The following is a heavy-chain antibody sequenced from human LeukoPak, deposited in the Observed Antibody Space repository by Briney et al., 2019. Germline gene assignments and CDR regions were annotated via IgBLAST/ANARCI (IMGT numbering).Heavy chain of an antibody. CDR3: AKDGLGSGWYDYYLDY. Sequence: GGSLRLSCAASGFTFSSYAMSWVRQAPGKGLEWVSAISGSGGSTYYADSVKGRFTISRDNSKNTLYLQMNSLRAEDTAVYYCAKDGLGSGWYDYYLDYWGQGTLVTVSS. V-gene: IGHV3-23*01. CDR1: GFTFSSYA. CDR2: ISGSGGST. J-gene: IGHJ4*02. D-gene: IGHD6-19*01.